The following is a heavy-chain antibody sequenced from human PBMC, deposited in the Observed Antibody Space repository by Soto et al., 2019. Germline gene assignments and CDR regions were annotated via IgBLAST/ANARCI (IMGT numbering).Heavy chain of an antibody. Sequence: GESLKISCKGSGYSFTSYWIGWVRQMPGKGLEWMGIIYPGDSDTRYSPSFQGQVTISADKSISTAYLQWSSLKASDTSTYYCARHDSPSVIYYYYGMDVWGQGTTVTVSS. V-gene: IGHV5-51*01. D-gene: IGHD2-15*01. CDR3: ARHDSPSVIYYYYGMDV. J-gene: IGHJ6*02. CDR1: GYSFTSYW. CDR2: IYPGDSDT.